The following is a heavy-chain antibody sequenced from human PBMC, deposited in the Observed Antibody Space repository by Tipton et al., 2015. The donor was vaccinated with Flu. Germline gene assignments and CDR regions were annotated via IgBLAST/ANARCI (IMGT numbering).Heavy chain of an antibody. D-gene: IGHD3-22*01. CDR2: IKPNSGGT. J-gene: IGHJ5*02. Sequence: QVQLVQSGAEVKKPGASVKVSCKASGYTFTGYYMHWVRQAPGQGLERMGWIKPNSGGTNYAQKFQGRVTMTRDTSISTAYMELSRLRSDDTAVYYCARVAETYYYDSSWFDPWGQGTLVTVSS. CDR1: GYTFTGYY. V-gene: IGHV1-2*02. CDR3: ARVAETYYYDSSWFDP.